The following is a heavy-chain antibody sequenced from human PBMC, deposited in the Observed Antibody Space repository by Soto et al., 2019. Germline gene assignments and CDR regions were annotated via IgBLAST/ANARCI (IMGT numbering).Heavy chain of an antibody. CDR3: ARGLRHREQYCSSTSCPSDV. J-gene: IGHJ6*02. CDR1: GGSISSGGYY. D-gene: IGHD2-2*01. CDR2: IYYSGST. V-gene: IGHV4-31*03. Sequence: PSETLSLTCTVSGGSISSGGYYWSWIRQHPGKGLEWIGYIYYSGSTYYNPSLKSRVTISVDTSKNQFSLKLSSVTAADTAVYYCARGLRHREQYCSSTSCPSDVWGQGTTVTVSS.